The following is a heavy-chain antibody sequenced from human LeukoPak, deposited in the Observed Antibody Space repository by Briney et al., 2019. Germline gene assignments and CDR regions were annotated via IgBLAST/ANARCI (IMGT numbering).Heavy chain of an antibody. D-gene: IGHD6-19*01. Sequence: AGGSLRLSCAASGFTFSSYWMSWVRQAPGKGLEWVANIKQDGSEKYYVDSVKGRFTISRDNSKNTLYLQMNSLRAEDTAVYYCAKGRYSSGVPGPFDYWGQGTLVTVSS. V-gene: IGHV3-7*01. CDR2: IKQDGSEK. J-gene: IGHJ4*02. CDR1: GFTFSSYW. CDR3: AKGRYSSGVPGPFDY.